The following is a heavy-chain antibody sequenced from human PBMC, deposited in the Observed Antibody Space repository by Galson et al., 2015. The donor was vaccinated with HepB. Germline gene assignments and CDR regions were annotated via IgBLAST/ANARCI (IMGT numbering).Heavy chain of an antibody. CDR3: ARRGDYYVESVDS. CDR2: IGSKVYGGTT. CDR1: GFTFGDYA. D-gene: IGHD1-26*01. V-gene: IGHV3-49*03. J-gene: IGHJ4*02. Sequence: SLRLSCAGSGFTFGDYAVSWLRQAPGKGLEWVGFIGSKVYGGTTQYAASVKGRFTISSDDSINIAHLQMNSLKTEDTAGYYCARRGDYYVESVDSWGQGTLVTVSS.